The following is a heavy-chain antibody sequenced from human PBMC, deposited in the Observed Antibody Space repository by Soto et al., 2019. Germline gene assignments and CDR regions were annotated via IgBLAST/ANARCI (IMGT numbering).Heavy chain of an antibody. CDR2: MYHSGGA. CDR1: DGSISSYDW. J-gene: IGHJ4*02. CDR3: ATGNVDSMLEY. D-gene: IGHD3-3*01. V-gene: IGHV4-4*02. Sequence: PSETLSLTCVVSDGSISSYDWWTFFRQPPGKGLEWIGKMYHSGGADYSPSLKSRVTISADSSKNHFSLRLTGVTAADTAVYYCATGNVDSMLEYWGQGTQVTVPQ.